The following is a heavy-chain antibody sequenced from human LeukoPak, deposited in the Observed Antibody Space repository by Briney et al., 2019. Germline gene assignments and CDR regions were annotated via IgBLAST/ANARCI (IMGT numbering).Heavy chain of an antibody. Sequence: SETLSLTCAVYDGSFSGYYWSWIRQPPGKGLEWIGEINHSGSTNYDPSLKSRVTISGDTSKNQFSLKLSSVTATDTAVYYCAESYNSDYFDYWGQGTLVTVSS. CDR1: DGSFSGYY. J-gene: IGHJ4*02. V-gene: IGHV4-34*01. D-gene: IGHD1-20*01. CDR3: AESYNSDYFDY. CDR2: INHSGST.